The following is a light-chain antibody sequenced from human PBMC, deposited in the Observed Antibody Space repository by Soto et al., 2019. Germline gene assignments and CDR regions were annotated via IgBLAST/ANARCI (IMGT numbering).Light chain of an antibody. J-gene: IGLJ2*01. CDR3: LLSYNAARV. CDR2: DTC. CDR1: TGAVTSNHH. Sequence: QAVVTQEPSLTVYPGGTVTLTCGSSTGAVTSNHHPYWFQQKAGQAPRTLIYDTCNKHYWTPARFSGSLLGDKAALTLAGAQPEDEAQYYCLLSYNAARVFGGGTELTVL. V-gene: IGLV7-46*01.